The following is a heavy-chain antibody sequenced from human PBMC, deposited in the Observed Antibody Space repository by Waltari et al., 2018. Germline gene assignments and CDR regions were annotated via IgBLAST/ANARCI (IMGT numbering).Heavy chain of an antibody. Sequence: EVQLVESGGGLVQPGRSLRLSCAASGFTFDDYAMHWARQPPGKGLGGVSMISWNSGSRGYADSGRGRFTISRDNAKNSLYLEMNSLRSEDTAFYYCAKADKSGWYTFGSWGQGTLVTVSS. CDR2: ISWNSGSR. CDR1: GFTFDDYA. J-gene: IGHJ5*02. V-gene: IGHV3-9*01. CDR3: AKADKSGWYTFGS. D-gene: IGHD6-13*01.